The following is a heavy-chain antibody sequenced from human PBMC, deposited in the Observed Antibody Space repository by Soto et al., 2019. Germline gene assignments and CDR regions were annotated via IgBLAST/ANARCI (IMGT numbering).Heavy chain of an antibody. CDR1: GGSISSYY. D-gene: IGHD1-26*01. CDR2: IYHSGST. Sequence: SETLSLTCTVSGGSISSYYWSWIRQPPGKGLEWIGYIYHSGSTNYNPSLKSRVTISVDTSKNQFSLKLSSVTAADTAVYYCARKKGGGYYYYYMDVWGKGTTVTVSS. J-gene: IGHJ6*03. CDR3: ARKKGGGYYYYYMDV. V-gene: IGHV4-59*12.